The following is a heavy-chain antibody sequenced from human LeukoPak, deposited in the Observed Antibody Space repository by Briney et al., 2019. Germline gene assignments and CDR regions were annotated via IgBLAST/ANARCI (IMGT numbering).Heavy chain of an antibody. J-gene: IGHJ4*02. CDR1: GYSISSGYY. D-gene: IGHD6-13*01. CDR3: ALSPLGAAGTWSGLLDD. V-gene: IGHV4-38-2*01. CDR2: ISPSGST. Sequence: SETLSLTCAVSGYSISSGYYWGWIRQPQGRGLEWIGSISPSGSTFYNPSLKSRVTISVDTSKNQFSLKLRSVTAADTAVYYCALSPLGAAGTWSGLLDDWGQGTLVTVSS.